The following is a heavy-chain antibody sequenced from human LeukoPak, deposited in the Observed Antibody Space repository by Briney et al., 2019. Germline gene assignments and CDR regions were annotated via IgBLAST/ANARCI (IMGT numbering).Heavy chain of an antibody. Sequence: GGSLRLSCAASGFTFSSFAMHWVRQAPGKGLEWVAVISYDGSNKYYADSVKGRFTISRDNSKNTLHLQMNSLRAEDTAVYYCARAGIYGSGSYPRPFDYWGQGTLVTVSS. V-gene: IGHV3-30*04. CDR2: ISYDGSNK. D-gene: IGHD3-10*01. CDR3: ARAGIYGSGSYPRPFDY. J-gene: IGHJ4*02. CDR1: GFTFSSFA.